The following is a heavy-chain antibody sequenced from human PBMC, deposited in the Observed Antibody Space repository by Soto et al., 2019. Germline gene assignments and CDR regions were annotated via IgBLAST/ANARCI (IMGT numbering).Heavy chain of an antibody. Sequence: PGGSLRLSCAASGFTLFSNGMNWVRQAPGKGLEWVSTISGSGGSTYYADSVKGRFTISRDNAKNSLYLQMNSLRAEDTAVYYCARGGYYDSTGSFDDRGQATLVTV. J-gene: IGHJ4*02. CDR2: ISGSGGST. CDR3: ARGGYYDSTGSFDD. CDR1: GFTLFSNG. D-gene: IGHD3-22*01. V-gene: IGHV3-21*01.